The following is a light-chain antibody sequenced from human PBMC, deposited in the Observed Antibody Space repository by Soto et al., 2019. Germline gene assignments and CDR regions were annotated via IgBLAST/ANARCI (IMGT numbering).Light chain of an antibody. Sequence: AIRMTQSPSSFSASTGDRVTITCRASHDISDYLAWYQQKPGKAPQLLIYTASTLQSGVPSRFSGSGSGIHFTLTISGLQSEDFATYYCQQYYTYPALTFGGGTKVEIK. J-gene: IGKJ4*01. CDR2: TAS. CDR1: HDISDY. V-gene: IGKV1-8*01. CDR3: QQYYTYPALT.